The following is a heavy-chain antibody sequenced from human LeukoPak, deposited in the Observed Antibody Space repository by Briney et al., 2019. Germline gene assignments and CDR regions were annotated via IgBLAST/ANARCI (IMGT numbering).Heavy chain of an antibody. V-gene: IGHV3-7*03. CDR1: GFIFTNYC. D-gene: IGHD3-10*01. J-gene: IGHJ4*02. CDR2: IKQDGSAE. CDR3: ARDVGASGSLDY. Sequence: GGSLRLSCAPSGFIFTNYCMNWVRQTPGKVPEWVANIKQDGSAEYYVDSVRGRFTISSDNAQNSFYLQMNSLRVENTAVYYCARDVGASGSLDYWGQGTLVTVSS.